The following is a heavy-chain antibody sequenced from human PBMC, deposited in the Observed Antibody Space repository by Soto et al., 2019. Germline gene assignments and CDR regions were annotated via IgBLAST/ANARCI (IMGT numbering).Heavy chain of an antibody. CDR2: IYYSGST. Sequence: QVQLQESGPGLVKPSQTLSLTCTVSGGSISSGGYYWSWIRQHPGKGLEWIGYIYYSGSTYYNPALKSRVTISVDTSKNPFSLKLSSVTAADTAVYYCARDRGGGSPWYYWGQGTLVTVSS. J-gene: IGHJ4*02. CDR1: GGSISSGGYY. V-gene: IGHV4-31*03. CDR3: ARDRGGGSPWYY. D-gene: IGHD2-15*01.